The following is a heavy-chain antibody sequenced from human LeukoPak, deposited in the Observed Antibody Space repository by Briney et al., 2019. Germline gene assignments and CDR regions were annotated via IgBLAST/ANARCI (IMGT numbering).Heavy chain of an antibody. V-gene: IGHV4-59*12. CDR3: ARDVGSSWYRWFDP. J-gene: IGHJ5*02. CDR1: GASINTYY. CDR2: IYYSGST. D-gene: IGHD6-13*01. Sequence: SETLSLTCTVSGASINTYYWSWIRQPPGKGLEWIGYIYYSGSTNYNPSLKSRVTISVDKSKNQFSLKLSSVTAADTAVYYCARDVGSSWYRWFDPWGQGTLVTVSS.